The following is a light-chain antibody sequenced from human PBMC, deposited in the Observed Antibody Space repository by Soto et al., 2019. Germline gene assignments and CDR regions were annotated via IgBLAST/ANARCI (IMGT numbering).Light chain of an antibody. Sequence: EIVLTQSPGTLSLSPGERASLSCRASQSVASAYLAWYQHKPGQAPRLLIYGTSPRATGIPDRFSGSGSGTDFTLTISRLEPDDFAVYYCQRYGIALWTFGQGTKVEVK. J-gene: IGKJ1*01. CDR1: QSVASAY. CDR2: GTS. V-gene: IGKV3-20*01. CDR3: QRYGIALWT.